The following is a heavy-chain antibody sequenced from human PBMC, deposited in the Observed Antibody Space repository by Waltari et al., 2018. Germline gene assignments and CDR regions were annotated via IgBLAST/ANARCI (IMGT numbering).Heavy chain of an antibody. V-gene: IGHV4-39*02. Sequence: QLQLQESGPGLVKSSETLSLTCTVSGGSISRSAYYWVWLRQPPGKELEWIGSIYPGGDTYYHSSLESRVRLSVDRSSNHFSMRLRSVTAADTAVYYCARRGDWLPLDAFDIWDQGTVVTVSS. D-gene: IGHD2-15*01. CDR3: ARRGDWLPLDAFDI. CDR1: GGSISRSAYY. CDR2: IYPGGDT. J-gene: IGHJ3*02.